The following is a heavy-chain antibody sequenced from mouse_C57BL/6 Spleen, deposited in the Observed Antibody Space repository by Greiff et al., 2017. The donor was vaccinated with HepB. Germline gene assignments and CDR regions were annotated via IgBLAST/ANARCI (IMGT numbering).Heavy chain of an antibody. Sequence: EVKLVESEGGLVQPGRSMKLSCTASGFTFSDYYMAWVRQVPEKGLEWVANINYDGSSTYYLDSLKSRFIISRDNAKNILYLQMSSLKSEDTATYYCARGYYDYPWFAYWGQGTLVTVSA. D-gene: IGHD2-4*01. J-gene: IGHJ3*01. V-gene: IGHV5-16*01. CDR2: INYDGSST. CDR3: ARGYYDYPWFAY. CDR1: GFTFSDYY.